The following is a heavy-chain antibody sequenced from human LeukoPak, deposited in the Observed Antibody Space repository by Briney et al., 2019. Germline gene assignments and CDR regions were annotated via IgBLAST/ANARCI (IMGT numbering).Heavy chain of an antibody. CDR1: GGSFSGYY. V-gene: IGHV4-34*01. Sequence: SETLSLTCAVYGGSFSGYYWSWIRQPPGKGLEWIGEINHSGSTNYNPSLKSRVTISVDTSRNQFSLKLSSVTAADTAVYYCARVSYSSSFLGYYYYMDVWGKGTTVTVSS. D-gene: IGHD6-6*01. CDR2: INHSGST. J-gene: IGHJ6*03. CDR3: ARVSYSSSFLGYYYYMDV.